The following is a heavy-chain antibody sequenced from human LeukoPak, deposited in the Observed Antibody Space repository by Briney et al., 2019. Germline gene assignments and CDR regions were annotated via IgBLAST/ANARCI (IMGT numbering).Heavy chain of an antibody. CDR2: ISYSGNT. V-gene: IGHV4-39*01. CDR1: GDSISSSNYF. CDR3: ARRSPLVAVTTAHYYDY. Sequence: SETLSLTCTVSGDSISSSNYFWGWIRQPPGKGLEWIGEISYSGNTYYNPSLKSRVTISMDTSKNQFSLNLNSVTASDTTVYYCARRSPLVAVTTAHYYDYWGPGTLVTVSS. D-gene: IGHD2-21*02. J-gene: IGHJ4*02.